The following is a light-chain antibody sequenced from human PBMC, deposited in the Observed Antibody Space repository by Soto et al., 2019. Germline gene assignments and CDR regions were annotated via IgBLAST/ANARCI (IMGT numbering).Light chain of an antibody. CDR1: SSDVGGYNY. V-gene: IGLV2-14*01. Sequence: QSALTQPASVSGAPGQSITISCTGTSSDVGGYNYVSWYQQHPGKAPKLMIYDVSNRPSGVSNRFSGSKSGNTASLTISGLPAEDDADYSCSSYTISSVLFGGGTQMTVL. J-gene: IGLJ2*01. CDR3: SSYTISSVL. CDR2: DVS.